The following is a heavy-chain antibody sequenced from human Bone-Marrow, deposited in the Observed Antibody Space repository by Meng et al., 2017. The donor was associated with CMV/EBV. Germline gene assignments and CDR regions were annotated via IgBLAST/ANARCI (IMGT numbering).Heavy chain of an antibody. Sequence: GGSLRLSCEASGFTFDDFGMSWVRQAPGRGLEWVSGISWNGGTTGYADSVKGRFSISRDNAKNSLYLQINSLRAEDTALYYCARTATLMLRGIIDQWGQGTLVTVS. CDR2: ISWNGGTT. V-gene: IGHV3-20*04. D-gene: IGHD3-10*01. CDR3: ARTATLMLRGIIDQ. J-gene: IGHJ5*02. CDR1: GFTFDDFG.